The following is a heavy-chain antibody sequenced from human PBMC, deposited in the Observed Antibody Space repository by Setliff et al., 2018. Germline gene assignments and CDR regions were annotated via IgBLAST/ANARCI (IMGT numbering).Heavy chain of an antibody. CDR1: SHTFNDYY. CDR3: ARAEYTSSSLYYYMDV. V-gene: IGHV1-2*06. J-gene: IGHJ6*03. Sequence: ASVKVSCKAFSHTFNDYYIHWVRQTPGQGLEWMGRINPSSGGTDDAQNFLGRVTMTRDTAISTAYMELSRLTSDDTAVYYCARAEYTSSSLYYYMDVWGKGTTVTVSS. D-gene: IGHD6-6*01. CDR2: INPSSGGT.